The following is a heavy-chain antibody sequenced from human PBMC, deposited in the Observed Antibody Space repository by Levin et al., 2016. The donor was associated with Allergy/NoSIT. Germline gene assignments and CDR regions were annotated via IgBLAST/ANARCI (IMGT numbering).Heavy chain of an antibody. J-gene: IGHJ4*02. V-gene: IGHV6-1*01. Sequence: WIRQSPSRGLEWLGRTYYRSKWYNDYAVSVKSRITINPDTSKNQFSLQLNSVTPEDTAVYYCAREGLSGFDYWGQGTLVTVSS. CDR2: TYYRSKWYN. CDR3: AREGLSGFDY. D-gene: IGHD2/OR15-2a*01.